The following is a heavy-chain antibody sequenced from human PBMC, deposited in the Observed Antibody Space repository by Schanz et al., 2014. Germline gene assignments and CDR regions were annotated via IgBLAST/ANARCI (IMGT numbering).Heavy chain of an antibody. J-gene: IGHJ4*02. V-gene: IGHV3-11*01. Sequence: VQLVESGGGLVQPGGSVRLSCGASGLTFSDYYMTWIRQAPGKGLEWVSDISDSGDSTHYADSVKGRFTISRDNAKNSLFLQMNSLSAEDTAVYYCAKVAPAATYLDSWGLGTLVTVSS. D-gene: IGHD2-2*01. CDR1: GLTFSDYY. CDR2: ISDSGDST. CDR3: AKVAPAATYLDS.